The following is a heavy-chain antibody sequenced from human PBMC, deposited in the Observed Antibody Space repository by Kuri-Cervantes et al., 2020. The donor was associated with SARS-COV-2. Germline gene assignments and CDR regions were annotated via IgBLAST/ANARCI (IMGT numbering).Heavy chain of an antibody. CDR2: INHSGST. D-gene: IGHD5-24*01. Sequence: GSLRLSCAASGGSFSGYYWSWIRQPPGKGLEWFGEINHSGSTNYNPSLKSRFTISIDTSKNQFSLKLSSVTAADTAVYYGARSARLDAYNYWFDPWGQGTLVTVSS. CDR1: GGSFSGYY. V-gene: IGHV4-34*01. CDR3: ARSARLDAYNYWFDP. J-gene: IGHJ5*02.